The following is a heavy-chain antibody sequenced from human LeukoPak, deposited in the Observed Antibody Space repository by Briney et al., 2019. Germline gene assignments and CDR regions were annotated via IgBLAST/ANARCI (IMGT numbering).Heavy chain of an antibody. D-gene: IGHD5-18*01. CDR3: ARNTAMVNAFDI. Sequence: GGSLRLSCAASGFTVSSNYMSWVRQAPGKGLEWVSVIYSGGSTYYADSVKGRFTISRDNSKNTLYLQMNSLRAEDTAVYYCARNTAMVNAFDIWGQGTMVTVSS. V-gene: IGHV3-66*01. CDR2: IYSGGST. CDR1: GFTVSSNY. J-gene: IGHJ3*02.